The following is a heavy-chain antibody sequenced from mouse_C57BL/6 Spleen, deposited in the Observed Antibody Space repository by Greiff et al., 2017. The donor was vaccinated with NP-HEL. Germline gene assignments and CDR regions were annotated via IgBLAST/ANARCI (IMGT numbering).Heavy chain of an antibody. Sequence: DVKLQESGPGLVKPSQSLSLTCSVPGYSITSGYYWNWIRQFPGNKLEWMGYISYDGSNNYNPSLKNRISITRDTSKNQFFQKLNSVTTEDTATYYCAREGYDYGWCAYWGQGTLVTVSA. D-gene: IGHD2-4*01. CDR3: AREGYDYGWCAY. V-gene: IGHV3-6*01. J-gene: IGHJ3*01. CDR1: GYSITSGYY. CDR2: ISYDGSN.